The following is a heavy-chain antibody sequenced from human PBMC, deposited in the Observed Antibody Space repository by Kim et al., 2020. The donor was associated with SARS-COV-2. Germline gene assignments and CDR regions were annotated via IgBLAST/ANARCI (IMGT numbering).Heavy chain of an antibody. D-gene: IGHD6-19*01. CDR3: ARVGGDSSGPNHYYYYGMYV. Sequence: GGSLRLSCAASGFTFSSYSMNWVRQAPGKGLEWVSSISSSSSYIYYADSVKGRFTISRDNAKNSLYLQMNSLRAEDTAVYYCARVGGDSSGPNHYYYYGMYVWGRGTTATVSS. CDR1: GFTFSSYS. CDR2: ISSSSSYI. J-gene: IGHJ6*02. V-gene: IGHV3-21*01.